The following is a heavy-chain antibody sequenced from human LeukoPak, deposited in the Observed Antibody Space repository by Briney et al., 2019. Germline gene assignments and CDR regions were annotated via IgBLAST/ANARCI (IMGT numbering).Heavy chain of an antibody. CDR1: GFTFSSYS. J-gene: IGHJ4*02. Sequence: GGSLRLSCAASGFTFSSYSMNWVRQAPGKGLEWVSVIYSGGSTYYADSVKGRFTISRDNSKNTLYLQMNSLRAEDTAVYYCARDNYYYGSGSPLGYWGQGTLVTVSS. D-gene: IGHD3-10*01. CDR2: IYSGGST. V-gene: IGHV3-66*01. CDR3: ARDNYYYGSGSPLGY.